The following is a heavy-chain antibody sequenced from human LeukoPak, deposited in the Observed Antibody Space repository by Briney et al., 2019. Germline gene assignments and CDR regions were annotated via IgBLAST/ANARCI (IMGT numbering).Heavy chain of an antibody. CDR1: GYSISSGYY. V-gene: IGHV4-38-2*01. CDR3: AGASQEWEHKGGFDY. CDR2: IYHSGST. Sequence: SETLSLTCAVSGYSISSGYYWGWIRQPPEKGLEWIGSIYHSGSTYYNPSLKSRVTISVDTSKNQFSLKLSSVTAADTAVYYCAGASQEWEHKGGFDYWGQGTLVTVSS. J-gene: IGHJ4*02. D-gene: IGHD1-26*01.